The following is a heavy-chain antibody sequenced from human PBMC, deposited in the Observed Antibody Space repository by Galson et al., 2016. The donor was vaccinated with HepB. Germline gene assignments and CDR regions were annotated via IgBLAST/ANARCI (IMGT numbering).Heavy chain of an antibody. J-gene: IGHJ4*02. D-gene: IGHD6-19*01. CDR3: TRGMAVAPNGPDY. CDR2: VWYDGSNI. Sequence: SLRLSCAASGFTFSSYGMHWVRQAPGKGLEWVAFVWYDGSNIIYGDSAKGRFTISRDNSKNTLYLQMNSLRVEDTAVYYCTRGMAVAPNGPDYWGQGTLVTVSS. V-gene: IGHV3-33*01. CDR1: GFTFSSYG.